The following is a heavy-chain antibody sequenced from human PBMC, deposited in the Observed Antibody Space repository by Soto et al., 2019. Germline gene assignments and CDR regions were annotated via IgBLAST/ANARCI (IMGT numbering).Heavy chain of an antibody. J-gene: IGHJ6*02. D-gene: IGHD5-12*01. CDR3: ARAHSRGYSGYDPYGMDV. CDR2: IIPIFGTA. CDR1: GGTFSSYA. V-gene: IGHV1-69*12. Sequence: QVQLVQSGAEVKKPGSSVKVSCKASGGTFSSYAISWVRQAPGQGLEWVGGIIPIFGTANYAQKFQGRVTITADESTSTAYMELSSLRSEDTAVYYCARAHSRGYSGYDPYGMDVWGQGTTVTVSS.